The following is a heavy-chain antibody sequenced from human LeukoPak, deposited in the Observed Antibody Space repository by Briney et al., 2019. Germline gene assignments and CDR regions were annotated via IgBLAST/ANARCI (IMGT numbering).Heavy chain of an antibody. Sequence: GGSLRLSCAASGFTFSNYDMSWVRQAPGKGLEWVAGFSGSGNSAHYADSVKGRFTISRDDSKSTLSLHMNSLRAEDTAVYYCAKGRRDGYSLDAFDIWGQGTMVTVSS. CDR2: FSGSGNSA. CDR3: AKGRRDGYSLDAFDI. V-gene: IGHV3-23*01. CDR1: GFTFSNYD. D-gene: IGHD5-24*01. J-gene: IGHJ3*02.